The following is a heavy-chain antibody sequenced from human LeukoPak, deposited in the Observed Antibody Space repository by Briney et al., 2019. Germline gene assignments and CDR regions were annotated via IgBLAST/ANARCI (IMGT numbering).Heavy chain of an antibody. CDR3: ASTERGLTFDY. Sequence: SETLSLTCTVSGGSISSYYWSWIRQPPGKGLEWIGYIYYSGSTNYNPSLKSRVTISVDTSKNQFSLRLISVTAADTAVYYCASTERGLTFDYWGQGTLVTVSS. J-gene: IGHJ4*02. CDR1: GGSISSYY. CDR2: IYYSGST. V-gene: IGHV4-59*08. D-gene: IGHD3-9*01.